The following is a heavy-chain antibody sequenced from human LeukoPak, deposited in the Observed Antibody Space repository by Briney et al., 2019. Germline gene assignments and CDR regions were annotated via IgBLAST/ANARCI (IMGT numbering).Heavy chain of an antibody. CDR1: GGTFSSYA. CDR3: ARGNYYDSSGYYFYPDH. CDR2: IIPIFGTA. D-gene: IGHD3-22*01. Sequence: SVKVSCKASGGTFSSYAISWVRQAPGQGLEWMGGIIPIFGTANYAQRFQGRVTITADESTSTAYMELSSLRSEDTAVYYCARGNYYDSSGYYFYPDHWGQGTLVTVSS. V-gene: IGHV1-69*13. J-gene: IGHJ4*02.